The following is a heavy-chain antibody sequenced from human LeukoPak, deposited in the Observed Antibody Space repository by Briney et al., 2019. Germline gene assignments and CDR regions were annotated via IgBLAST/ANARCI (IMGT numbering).Heavy chain of an antibody. CDR3: ARGRGNYDVLTGYFPFDY. CDR1: GASISTYY. CDR2: IYTSGST. V-gene: IGHV4-4*07. J-gene: IGHJ4*02. Sequence: SETLSLTCTVSGASISTYYWSWIRQPAGKGLEWIGRIYTSGSTNYNPSLRGRVTMSVDTSKNQFSLKLTSVTAADAAVYYCARGRGNYDVLTGYFPFDYWGQGTLVTVSS. D-gene: IGHD3-9*01.